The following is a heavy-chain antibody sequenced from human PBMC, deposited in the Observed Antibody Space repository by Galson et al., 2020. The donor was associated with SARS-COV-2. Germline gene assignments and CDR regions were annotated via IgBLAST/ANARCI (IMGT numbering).Heavy chain of an antibody. CDR2: TYYRSKWYN. CDR3: ARGDSSSWLPPGYFDY. Sequence: SQTLSLTCAISGDSVSSNSAAWNWIRQSPSRGLEWLGRTYYRSKWYNDYAVSVKSRITINPDTSKNQFSLQLNSVTPEDTAVYYCARGDSSSWLPPGYFDYWGQGTLVTVSS. V-gene: IGHV6-1*01. J-gene: IGHJ4*02. CDR1: GDSVSSNSAA. D-gene: IGHD6-13*01.